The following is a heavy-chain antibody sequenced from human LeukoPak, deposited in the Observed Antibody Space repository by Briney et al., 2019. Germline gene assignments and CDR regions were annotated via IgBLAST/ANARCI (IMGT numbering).Heavy chain of an antibody. CDR3: ARDLPEYSYVGRYYYYYGMDV. Sequence: SVKVSCKASGGTFSSYAISWVRQAPGQGLEWMGGINLIFGTANYAQKFQGRVTITADESTSTAYMELSSLRSEDTAVYYCARDLPEYSYVGRYYYYYGMDVWGQGTTVTVSS. J-gene: IGHJ6*02. CDR1: GGTFSSYA. D-gene: IGHD5-18*01. CDR2: INLIFGTA. V-gene: IGHV1-69*13.